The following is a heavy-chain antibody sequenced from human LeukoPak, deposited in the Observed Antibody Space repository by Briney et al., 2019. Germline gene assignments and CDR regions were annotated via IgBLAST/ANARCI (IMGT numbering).Heavy chain of an antibody. CDR1: GYTFTGYY. Sequence: GASVKVSCKASGYTFTGYYMHWVRQAPGQGLEWMGWINPNSGGTNYAQKFQGRVTMTRDTSISPAYMELSRLRSDDTAVYYCARDIVVVPAAIGGWWFDPWGQGTLVTVSS. V-gene: IGHV1-2*02. D-gene: IGHD2-2*02. CDR3: ARDIVVVPAAIGGWWFDP. CDR2: INPNSGGT. J-gene: IGHJ5*02.